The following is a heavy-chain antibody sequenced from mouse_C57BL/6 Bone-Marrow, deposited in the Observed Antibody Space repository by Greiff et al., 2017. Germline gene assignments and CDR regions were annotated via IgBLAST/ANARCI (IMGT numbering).Heavy chain of an antibody. J-gene: IGHJ2*01. V-gene: IGHV1-81*01. CDR3: ARSVDVYTDYFDY. D-gene: IGHD2-3*01. CDR1: GYTFTSYG. CDR2: IYPRSGNT. Sequence: VQLQQSGAELARPGASVKLSCKASGYTFTSYGISWVKQRTGQGLEWIGEIYPRSGNTYYNEKFKGKATLTADKSSSTAYMELRNLTSEDSAVYFCARSVDVYTDYFDYWGQGTTRTVSS.